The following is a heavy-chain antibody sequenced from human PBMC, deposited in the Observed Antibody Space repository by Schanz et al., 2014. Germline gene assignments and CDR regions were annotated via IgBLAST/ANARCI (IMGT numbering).Heavy chain of an antibody. Sequence: QVQLVESGGGVVQPGGSLRLSCAASGFTFSSYAMSWVRQAPGKGLEWVAVISYDGSNKYYADSVKGRFTISRDNSKNTLYLQMNSLRAGDTAVYYCARGTDWNLHYWGQGALVTVSS. V-gene: IGHV3-30*14. CDR2: ISYDGSNK. CDR3: ARGTDWNLHY. J-gene: IGHJ4*02. CDR1: GFTFSSYA. D-gene: IGHD1-1*01.